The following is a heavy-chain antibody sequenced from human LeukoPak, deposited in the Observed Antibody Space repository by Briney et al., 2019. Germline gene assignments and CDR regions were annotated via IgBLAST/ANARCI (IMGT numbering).Heavy chain of an antibody. CDR3: AKDSRDGYSLDY. Sequence: GGSLRLSCAASGFTFSNYWMNWVRQAPGKGLQWVANIKQDGSEKYYADSVKGRFTISRDNSKNTLYLQMNSLRAEDTAVYYCAKDSRDGYSLDYWGQGTLVTVSS. CDR2: IKQDGSEK. D-gene: IGHD5-24*01. V-gene: IGHV3-7*01. CDR1: GFTFSNYW. J-gene: IGHJ4*02.